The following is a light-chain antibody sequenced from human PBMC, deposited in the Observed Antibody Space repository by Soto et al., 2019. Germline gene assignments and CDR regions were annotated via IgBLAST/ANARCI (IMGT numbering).Light chain of an antibody. CDR3: SSYAGNDNDV. CDR2: EVS. Sequence: QSALTQPPSASGSPGQSVTISCTGTSSDVGDYNYVSWYQQYPGKVPKLMIYEVSKRPSGVPDRFSGSKSGNTASLTVSGLRTEDEADYYCSSYAGNDNDVFGTGTKVTVL. CDR1: SSDVGDYNY. V-gene: IGLV2-8*01. J-gene: IGLJ1*01.